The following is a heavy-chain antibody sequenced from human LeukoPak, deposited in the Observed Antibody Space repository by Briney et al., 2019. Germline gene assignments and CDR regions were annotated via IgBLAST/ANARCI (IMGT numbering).Heavy chain of an antibody. V-gene: IGHV4-39*07. CDR3: ARVVTYYDFWSGYSNSPLSFYHKNYYFDY. CDR1: GGSISSSNYY. CDR2: IYYSGST. D-gene: IGHD3-3*01. Sequence: SETLSLTCTVSGGSISSSNYYWAWIRQPPGKGLEWIGNIYYSGSTYYNPSLNSRITISIDTSKNRFSLRLSSVTAADTAVYYCARVVTYYDFWSGYSNSPLSFYHKNYYFDYWGQGTLVTVSS. J-gene: IGHJ4*02.